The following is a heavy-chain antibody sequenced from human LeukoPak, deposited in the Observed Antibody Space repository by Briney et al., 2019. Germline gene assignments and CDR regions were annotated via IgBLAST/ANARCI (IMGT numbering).Heavy chain of an antibody. CDR2: ISAYNGNT. V-gene: IGHV1-18*01. D-gene: IGHD3-22*01. J-gene: IGHJ4*02. CDR1: GYTFTSYG. Sequence: ASVTVSCKASGYTFTSYGISWVRQAPGQGLEWMGWISAYNGNTNYAQKLQGRVTMTTDTSTSTAYMELRSLRPDDTAVYYCARGIYYYDSSGYYYWGQGTLVTVSS. CDR3: ARGIYYYDSSGYYY.